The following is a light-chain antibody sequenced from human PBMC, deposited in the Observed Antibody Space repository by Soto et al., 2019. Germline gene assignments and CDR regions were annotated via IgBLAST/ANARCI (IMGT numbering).Light chain of an antibody. CDR1: GSNLGRNY. V-gene: IGLV1-51*01. J-gene: IGLJ1*01. CDR2: DNV. CDR3: GSWDNILRAYV. Sequence: QSVLSQPPSVSATPRQKVTISCSGSGSNLGRNYVSWYQQLPGTAPKLLIYDNVYRFSGIPDRFSASKSGTSATLGITGLQTGDEGDYYCGSWDNILRAYVFGTGTKLTVL.